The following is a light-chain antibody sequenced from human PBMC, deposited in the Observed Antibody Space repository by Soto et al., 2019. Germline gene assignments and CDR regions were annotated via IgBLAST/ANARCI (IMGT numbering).Light chain of an antibody. CDR2: GAS. Sequence: EIVLTQSPGTLSLSPGERATLSCRASQSVSSSYLAWYQQKPGQAPRLLIYGASSRATGIPDRFSGSGSGTDFTLTISRLEPEDFAVYYGQQYGCSPSCTFGQGTKLEIK. CDR1: QSVSSSY. CDR3: QQYGCSPSCT. J-gene: IGKJ2*01. V-gene: IGKV3-20*01.